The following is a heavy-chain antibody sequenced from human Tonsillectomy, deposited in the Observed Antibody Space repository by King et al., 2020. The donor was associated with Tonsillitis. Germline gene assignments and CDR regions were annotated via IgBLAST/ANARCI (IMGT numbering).Heavy chain of an antibody. Sequence: VQLVESGAEVKEPGASVKVSCKASGYKFTSFGISWVRQAPGQGLEWMGWISPYNGNTNYEKKVQGRVTITTDTSTTTAYMELRSLRSDDTAVYYCARVTVLVTPVSPLDYWGQGTLVTVSS. CDR2: ISPYNGNT. J-gene: IGHJ4*02. CDR3: ARVTVLVTPVSPLDY. CDR1: GYKFTSFG. D-gene: IGHD4-23*01. V-gene: IGHV1-18*01.